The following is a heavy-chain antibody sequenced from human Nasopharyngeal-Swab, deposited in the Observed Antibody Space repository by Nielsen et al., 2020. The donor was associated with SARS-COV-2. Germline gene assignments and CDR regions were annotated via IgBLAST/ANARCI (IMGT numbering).Heavy chain of an antibody. J-gene: IGHJ4*02. CDR3: ARHYYGSGSYYIIDY. Sequence: SVKVSCKASGGTFSSYAISWVRQAPGQGLEWMGGIIPIFGTANYAQKFQGRVTITADESTSTAYMELSSLRSEDTAVYYCARHYYGSGSYYIIDYWGQGTLVTVSS. CDR2: IIPIFGTA. CDR1: GGTFSSYA. V-gene: IGHV1-69*13. D-gene: IGHD3-10*01.